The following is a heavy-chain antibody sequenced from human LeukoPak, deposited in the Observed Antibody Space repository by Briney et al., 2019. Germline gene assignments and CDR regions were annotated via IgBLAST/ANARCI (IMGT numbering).Heavy chain of an antibody. J-gene: IGHJ3*02. V-gene: IGHV3-21*01. Sequence: GGSLRLSCAASGFTFSSYSMNWVRQAPGKGLECVSSIGSSSSYIYYADSVKGRFTISRDNAKNSLYLQMNSLRAEDTAVYYCARDRRGIAAAGTDAFDIWGQGTMVTVSS. CDR2: IGSSSSYI. CDR3: ARDRRGIAAAGTDAFDI. D-gene: IGHD6-13*01. CDR1: GFTFSSYS.